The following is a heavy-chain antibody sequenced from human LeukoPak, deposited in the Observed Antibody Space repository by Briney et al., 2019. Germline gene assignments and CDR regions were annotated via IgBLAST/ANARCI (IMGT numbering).Heavy chain of an antibody. CDR3: AKWEGIRSHDFWSGFDY. Sequence: GGSLRLSCAASGFTFSSYAMSWVRQAPGKGLEWVSAISGSGGSTYYPDSVKGRFTISRDNSKNTLYLQMNSLRAEETAVYYCAKWEGIRSHDFWSGFDYWGQGTLVTVSS. D-gene: IGHD3-3*01. CDR1: GFTFSSYA. CDR2: ISGSGGST. J-gene: IGHJ4*02. V-gene: IGHV3-23*01.